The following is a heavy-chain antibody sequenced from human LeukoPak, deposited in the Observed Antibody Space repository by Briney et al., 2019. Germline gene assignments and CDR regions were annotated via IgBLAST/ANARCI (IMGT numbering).Heavy chain of an antibody. J-gene: IGHJ6*03. CDR1: GYTFTSYG. D-gene: IGHD3-3*01. Sequence: ASVKVSCKSSGYTFTSYGISWVRQAPGQGLEWMGWISADNGNTNYAQKLQGRATMTTDTSTSTAYMELRSLRSDDTAVYYCARDNPDYDFWSGYYGKYYYYMDVWGKGTTVTVSS. CDR3: ARDNPDYDFWSGYYGKYYYYMDV. CDR2: ISADNGNT. V-gene: IGHV1-18*01.